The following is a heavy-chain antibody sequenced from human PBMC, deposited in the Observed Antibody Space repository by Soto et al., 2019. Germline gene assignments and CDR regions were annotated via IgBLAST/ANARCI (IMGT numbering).Heavy chain of an antibody. V-gene: IGHV4-59*12. CDR2: IYHSGST. D-gene: IGHD4-17*01. Sequence: SETLSLTCNVSGGSITGYHWSWIRQPPGKGLEWIGYIYHSGSTNYNPSLKSRVTISVDTSRNQFSLKLSSVTAADTAVYYCARGRRTAVIIDYWGQGTLVTVSS. J-gene: IGHJ4*02. CDR1: GGSITGYH. CDR3: ARGRRTAVIIDY.